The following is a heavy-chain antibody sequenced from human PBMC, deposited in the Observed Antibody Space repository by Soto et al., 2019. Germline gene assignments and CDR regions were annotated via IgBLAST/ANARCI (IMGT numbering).Heavy chain of an antibody. CDR2: ISYDGSNK. Sequence: QVQLVESGGGGVQPGRSLRLSCAASGFTFSSYAMHWVRQAPGKGLEWEAVISYDGSNKYYADSVKGRFTISRDNSKNTLYLQMDSLRAEDTAVYYCARDSAAARGNWFDPWGQGTLVTVSS. CDR1: GFTFSSYA. CDR3: ARDSAAARGNWFDP. V-gene: IGHV3-30-3*01. J-gene: IGHJ5*02. D-gene: IGHD6-13*01.